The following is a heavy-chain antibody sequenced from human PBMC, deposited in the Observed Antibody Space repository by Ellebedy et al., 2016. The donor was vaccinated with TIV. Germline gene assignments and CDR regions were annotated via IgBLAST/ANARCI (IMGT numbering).Heavy chain of an antibody. CDR1: GGSISSSNW. Sequence: MPSETLSLTCAVSGGSISSSNWWSWVRQPPGKGLEWIGEIYHSGSTNYNPSLKSRVTISVDKSKNQFSLKLSSVTAADTAVYYCARGYSGYDSYNWFDPWGQGTPVTVSS. D-gene: IGHD5-12*01. J-gene: IGHJ5*02. CDR3: ARGYSGYDSYNWFDP. CDR2: IYHSGST. V-gene: IGHV4-4*02.